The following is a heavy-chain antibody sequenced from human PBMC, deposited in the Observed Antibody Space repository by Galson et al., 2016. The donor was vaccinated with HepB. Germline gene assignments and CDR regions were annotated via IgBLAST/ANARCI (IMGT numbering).Heavy chain of an antibody. CDR2: IDGDGST. D-gene: IGHD3-10*01. CDR3: ASAYYHYYYYYAMDV. V-gene: IGHV3-53*01. CDR1: GFTVSSKY. J-gene: IGHJ6*02. Sequence: SLRLSCAASGFTVSSKYMSWVRQAPGKGLEWVSVIDGDGSTYYADSVKGRFTISRDSARNTLLLQMKSLRAEDTAIYYCASAYYHYYYYYAMDVWGQGTTVTVSS.